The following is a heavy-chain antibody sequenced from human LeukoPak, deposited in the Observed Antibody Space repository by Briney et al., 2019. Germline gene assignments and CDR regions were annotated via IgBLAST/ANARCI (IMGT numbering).Heavy chain of an antibody. CDR3: AKDKGGYCSGGSCFPSDY. V-gene: IGHV3-9*01. CDR2: ISWNSGSI. D-gene: IGHD2-15*01. Sequence: GRSLRLSCAATGFTFDDYARHWVRQAPGKGLEWVSGISWNSGSIGYADSVKGRFTISRDNAKNSLYLQMNSLRAEDTALYYCAKDKGGYCSGGSCFPSDYWGQGTLVTVSS. CDR1: GFTFDDYA. J-gene: IGHJ4*02.